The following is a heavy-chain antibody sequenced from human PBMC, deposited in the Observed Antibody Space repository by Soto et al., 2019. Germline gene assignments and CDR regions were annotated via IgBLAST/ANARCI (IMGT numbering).Heavy chain of an antibody. CDR1: GFTFSSYA. Sequence: GGSLRLSCAASGFTFSSYAMHWVRQAPGKGLEWVAVISHDGSNKYYADSVKGRFTISRDNSKNTLYLQMNSLRAEDTAVYYCARTGYSSGWEDYWGQGTLVTVSS. CDR3: ARTGYSSGWEDY. CDR2: ISHDGSNK. D-gene: IGHD6-19*01. J-gene: IGHJ4*02. V-gene: IGHV3-30-3*01.